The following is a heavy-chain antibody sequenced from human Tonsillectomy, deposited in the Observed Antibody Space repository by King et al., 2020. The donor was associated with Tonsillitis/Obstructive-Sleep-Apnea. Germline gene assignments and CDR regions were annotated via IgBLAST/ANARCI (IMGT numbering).Heavy chain of an antibody. V-gene: IGHV3-23*04. Sequence: VQLVESGGGLVQPGGSLRLSCAASGFTFSSYAMSWVRQAPGKGLEWVSAIGSSGDSTYYADSVKGRFTISRDNSKNTLYLQMNSLRAEDTAVYYCAKDLILYGSRSYSNWFDPWGQGTLVTVSS. D-gene: IGHD3-10*01. CDR3: AKDLILYGSRSYSNWFDP. CDR2: IGSSGDST. CDR1: GFTFSSYA. J-gene: IGHJ5*02.